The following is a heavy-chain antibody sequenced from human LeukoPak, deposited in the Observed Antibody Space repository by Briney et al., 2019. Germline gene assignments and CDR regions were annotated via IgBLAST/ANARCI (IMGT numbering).Heavy chain of an antibody. V-gene: IGHV3-74*01. J-gene: IGHJ4*02. CDR1: GFTFSSYW. D-gene: IGHD4-23*01. CDR2: IASDGSST. CDR3: ARGRPHGNDY. Sequence: GGSLRLSGAASGFTFSSYWMHWVRQAPGKGLVWVSRIASDGSSTTYADSVKGRFSISRDNAKNTLYLQMNSLRVEDTAVYYCARGRPHGNDYWGQGTLVTVSS.